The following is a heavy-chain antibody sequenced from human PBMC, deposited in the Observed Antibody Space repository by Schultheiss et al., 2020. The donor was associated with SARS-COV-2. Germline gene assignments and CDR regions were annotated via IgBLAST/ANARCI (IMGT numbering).Heavy chain of an antibody. D-gene: IGHD1-26*01. J-gene: IGHJ2*01. Sequence: SETLSLTCTVSGDSISSYYWSWIRQPPGKGLEWIGHIYYIGGTNYNPSLKSRFTTSVDTSKNQFSLKLSSVTAADTAVYYCARVYGVGASTDWYFDLWGRGTLVTVSS. CDR2: IYYIGGT. V-gene: IGHV4-59*01. CDR3: ARVYGVGASTDWYFDL. CDR1: GDSISSYY.